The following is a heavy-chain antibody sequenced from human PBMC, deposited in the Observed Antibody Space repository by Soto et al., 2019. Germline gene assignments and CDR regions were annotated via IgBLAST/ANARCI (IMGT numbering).Heavy chain of an antibody. CDR1: GYTFNSYG. CDR3: ARGRSRGARDFDN. J-gene: IGHJ4*02. CDR2: ISSYNGHT. D-gene: IGHD3-10*01. V-gene: IGHV1-18*01. Sequence: QVPLVQSGGEVTRPGASVRVSCKASGYTFNSYGIIWVRQAPGQGIEWMGWISSYNGHTDYARKFQGRVAMTTDIATNTVSMESRDLRSDDTAVYYCARGRSRGARDFDNWGQGTLVTVSS.